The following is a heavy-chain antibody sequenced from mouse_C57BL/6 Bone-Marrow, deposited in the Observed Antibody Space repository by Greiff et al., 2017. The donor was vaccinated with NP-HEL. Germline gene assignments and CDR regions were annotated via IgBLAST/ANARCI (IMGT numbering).Heavy chain of an antibody. CDR3: ERRWRGTTGYFYD. V-gene: IGHV1-7*01. D-gene: IGHD2-14*01. J-gene: IGHJ2*01. CDR2: INPSSGYT. CDR1: GYTFTSYW. Sequence: VQLQQSGAELAKPGASVKLSCKASGYTFTSYWMHWVKQRPGQGLEWIGYINPSSGYTKYNQKFKDKATLTADKSSSTAYMQLSSLTSEDSAVYDCERRWRGTTGYFYDTGKGTTLTGSS.